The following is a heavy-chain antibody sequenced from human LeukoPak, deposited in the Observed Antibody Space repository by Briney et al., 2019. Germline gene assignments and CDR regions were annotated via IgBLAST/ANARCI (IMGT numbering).Heavy chain of an antibody. D-gene: IGHD6-19*01. Sequence: SETLSLTCAVSGGSFSGYYWSWIRQPPGKGLEWIGEINHSGSTNYNPSLKSRVTISVDTSKNQFSLKLSSVTAADTAVYYCARSSGWPDYWGQGTLVTVSS. V-gene: IGHV4-34*01. CDR3: ARSSGWPDY. CDR1: GGSFSGYY. CDR2: INHSGST. J-gene: IGHJ4*02.